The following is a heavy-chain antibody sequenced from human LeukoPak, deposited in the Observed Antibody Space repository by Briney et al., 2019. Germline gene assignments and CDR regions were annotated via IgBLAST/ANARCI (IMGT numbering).Heavy chain of an antibody. D-gene: IGHD3-10*01. J-gene: IGHJ3*02. CDR2: IYTSGST. V-gene: IGHV4-4*07. CDR3: AGDNGSGSYAFDI. Sequence: SEALSLTCTVSGGSISSYYWSWIRQPAGKGLEWIGRIYTSGSTNYNPSLKSRVTMSVDTSKNQFSLKLSSVTAADTAVYYCAGDNGSGSYAFDIWGQGTMVTVSS. CDR1: GGSISSYY.